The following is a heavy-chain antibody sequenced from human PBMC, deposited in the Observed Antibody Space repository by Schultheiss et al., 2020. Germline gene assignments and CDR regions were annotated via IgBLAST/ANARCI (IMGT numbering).Heavy chain of an antibody. CDR2: ISAYNGNT. CDR3: ARVDTAMVTFAYYYGMDV. CDR1: GYTFTSYG. D-gene: IGHD5-18*01. J-gene: IGHJ6*02. Sequence: ASVKVSCKASGYTFTSYGISWVRQAPGQGLEWMGWISAYNGNTNYAQKFQGRVTMTRDTSISTAYMELSRLRSDDTAVYYCARVDTAMVTFAYYYGMDVWGQGTTVTVSS. V-gene: IGHV1-18*01.